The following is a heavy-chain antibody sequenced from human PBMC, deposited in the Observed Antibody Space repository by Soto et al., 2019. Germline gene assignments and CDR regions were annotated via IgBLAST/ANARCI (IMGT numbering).Heavy chain of an antibody. V-gene: IGHV1-2*04. D-gene: IGHD3-3*01. CDR3: ARGRRDDFWSGYSHYYYYGMDV. CDR2: INPNSGGT. J-gene: IGHJ6*02. CDR1: GYTFTGYY. Sequence: ASVKVSCKASGYTFTGYYMHWVRQAPGQGLEWMGWINPNSGGTNYAQKFQGWVTMTRDTSISTAYMELSRLRSDDTAVYYCARGRRDDFWSGYSHYYYYGMDVWGQGTTATVSS.